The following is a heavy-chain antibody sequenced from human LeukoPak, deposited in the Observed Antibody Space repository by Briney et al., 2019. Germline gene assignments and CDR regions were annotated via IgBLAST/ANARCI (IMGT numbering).Heavy chain of an antibody. V-gene: IGHV3-30-3*01. CDR3: ARVKGSYSNGY. CDR2: ISYDGSNK. Sequence: GRSLRLSCAASGFTFSYYALHWVRQAPGKGLEWVAVISYDGSNKYYADSVKGRFTISRDNAKNSLYLQMNSLRAEDTAVYYCARVKGSYSNGYWGQGTLVTVSS. J-gene: IGHJ4*02. CDR1: GFTFSYYA. D-gene: IGHD6-19*01.